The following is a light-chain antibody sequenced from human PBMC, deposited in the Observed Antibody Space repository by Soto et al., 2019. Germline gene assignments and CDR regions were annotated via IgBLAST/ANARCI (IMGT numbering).Light chain of an antibody. CDR1: NIGTKS. CDR3: QVWDSSSDHYV. CDR2: DDH. Sequence: SYEVTQPPSVSVAPGQTARISCGGDNIGTKSVHWYQQKPGQAPVLVIYDDHDRPSGIPERFSGSNSGNTATLTITRVEAGDEADYYCQVWDSSSDHYVFAAGTKVTVL. V-gene: IGLV3-21*02. J-gene: IGLJ1*01.